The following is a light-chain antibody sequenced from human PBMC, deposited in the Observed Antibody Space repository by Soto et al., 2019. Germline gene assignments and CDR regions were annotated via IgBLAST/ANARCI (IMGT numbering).Light chain of an antibody. CDR3: QQLNTYPIT. V-gene: IGKV1-9*01. J-gene: IGKJ5*01. CDR1: QGISSY. Sequence: DIQLTQSPSFLSASVGDRVTITCRASQGISSYLAWYQQKPGKVPKLLIYAASTLQSGVPSRFGGSGSGTEFTLTISSLQPEDFATYYCQQLNTYPITFGQGTRLEIK. CDR2: AAS.